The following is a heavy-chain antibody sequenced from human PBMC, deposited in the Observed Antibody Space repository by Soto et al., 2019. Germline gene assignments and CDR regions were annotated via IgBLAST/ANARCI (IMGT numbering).Heavy chain of an antibody. D-gene: IGHD2-2*01. CDR3: ARDREADIVVVPAAMMGRYGMDV. J-gene: IGHJ6*02. CDR1: GGSISSGGYY. V-gene: IGHV4-31*03. Sequence: SETLSLTCTVSGGSISSGGYYWSWIRQHPGKGLEWIGYIYYSGSTYYNPSLKSRVTISVDTSKNQFSLKLSSVTAADTAVYYCARDREADIVVVPAAMMGRYGMDVWGQRTTVTVSS. CDR2: IYYSGST.